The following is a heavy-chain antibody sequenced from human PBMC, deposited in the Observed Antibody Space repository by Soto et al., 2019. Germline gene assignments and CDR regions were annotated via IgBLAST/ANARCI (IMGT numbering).Heavy chain of an antibody. CDR3: ARHQRSGTYSRHNYYSGTDV. CDR1: GGSVSSGIYH. D-gene: IGHD1-26*01. J-gene: IGHJ6*02. V-gene: IGHV4-61*01. CDR2: IFYSGST. Sequence: QVQLRESGPGLVKPSETLSLTCTVYGGSVSSGIYHWSWIRQSPGKGLEWVGHIFYSGSTNYGPSLKSRVTISVDTSKNQFSLKLTSVTAADTAVYYCARHQRSGTYSRHNYYSGTDVWGQGTTVTVSS.